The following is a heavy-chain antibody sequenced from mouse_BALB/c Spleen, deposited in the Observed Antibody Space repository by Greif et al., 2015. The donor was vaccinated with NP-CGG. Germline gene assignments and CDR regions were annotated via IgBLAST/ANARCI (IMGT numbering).Heavy chain of an antibody. V-gene: IGHV1-63*02. CDR1: GYTFTNYW. CDR3: ARGTTVVATDY. CDR2: IYPGGGYT. D-gene: IGHD1-1*01. Sequence: QVQLQQSGAELVRPGTSVKISCKASGYTFTNYWLGWVKQRPGHGLEWIGDIYPGGGYTNYNEKFKGKATLTADTSSSTAYMQLSSLTSEDSAVYFCARGTTVVATDYWGQGTTLTVSS. J-gene: IGHJ2*01.